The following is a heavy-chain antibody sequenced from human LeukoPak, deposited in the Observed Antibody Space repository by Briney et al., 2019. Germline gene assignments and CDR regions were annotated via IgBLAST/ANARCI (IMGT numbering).Heavy chain of an antibody. CDR3: ARDSSGYDFWSGYYTWPKGEAFDI. D-gene: IGHD3-3*01. CDR2: ISSSSSTI. J-gene: IGHJ3*02. Sequence: GGSLRLSCAASGFTFSSYSMSWVRQAPGKGLEWLSYISSSSSTINYADSVKGRFIISRDNAKNSLYLQMNSLRAEDAAVYYCARDSSGYDFWSGYYTWPKGEAFDIWGQGTMVTVSS. CDR1: GFTFSSYS. V-gene: IGHV3-48*01.